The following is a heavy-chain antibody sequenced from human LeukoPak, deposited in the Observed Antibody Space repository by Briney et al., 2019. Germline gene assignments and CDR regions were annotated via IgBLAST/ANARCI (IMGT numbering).Heavy chain of an antibody. J-gene: IGHJ4*02. CDR2: IYYSGST. CDR3: ASMRIAAAEYYFDY. V-gene: IGHV4-59*12. Sequence: SETLSLTCTVSGGSISSYYWSWIRQPPGKGLEWIGYIYYSGSTNYNPSLKSRVTISVDTSKNQFSLKLSSVTAADTAVYYCASMRIAAAEYYFDYWGQRTLVTVSS. D-gene: IGHD6-13*01. CDR1: GGSISSYY.